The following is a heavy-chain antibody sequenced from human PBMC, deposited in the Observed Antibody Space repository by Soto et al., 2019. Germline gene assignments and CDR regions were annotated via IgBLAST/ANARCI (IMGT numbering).Heavy chain of an antibody. Sequence: EVQLLESGGGLVQPGRSLRLSCAASGFTFSNYAMSWVRQAPGQGLDWVSAISGSGGTTYYADSVKGRFTISRDNSTNTLFLQMNSVRAEDAAVYYCGKFFAETGLNSGLPWSFHYWGQGTLVTVSS. V-gene: IGHV3-23*01. CDR1: GFTFSNYA. D-gene: IGHD6-25*01. CDR3: GKFFAETGLNSGLPWSFHY. J-gene: IGHJ4*02. CDR2: ISGSGGTT.